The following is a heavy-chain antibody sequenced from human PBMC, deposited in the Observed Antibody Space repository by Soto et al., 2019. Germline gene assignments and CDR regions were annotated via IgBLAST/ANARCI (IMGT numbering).Heavy chain of an antibody. CDR1: EFTVTSNY. D-gene: IGHD2-15*01. CDR2: IYSGGST. J-gene: IGHJ4*02. CDR3: ARATYCTGGNCLLDY. Sequence: EVQLVESGGGLVQPGGSLRLSCAASEFTVTSNYMSWVRQAPGKGLEWVSVIYSGGSTYYADFVMGRFTISRDNSKNTVYLQMNSLRAEDTAVYYCARATYCTGGNCLLDYWGQGTLVTVSS. V-gene: IGHV3-53*04.